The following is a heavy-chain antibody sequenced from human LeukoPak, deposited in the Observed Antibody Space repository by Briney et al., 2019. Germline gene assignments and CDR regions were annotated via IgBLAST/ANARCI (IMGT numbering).Heavy chain of an antibody. CDR3: AKPLKPRADCSGGSCYFYFDY. CDR2: ISGSGGST. Sequence: PGGSLRLSCAASGFTFSSYAMSWVRQAPGKGLEWVSAISGSGGSTYYADSVKGRFTISRDNSKNTLYLQMNSLRAEDTAVYYCAKPLKPRADCSGGSCYFYFDYWGQGTLVTVSS. V-gene: IGHV3-23*01. J-gene: IGHJ4*02. D-gene: IGHD2-15*01. CDR1: GFTFSSYA.